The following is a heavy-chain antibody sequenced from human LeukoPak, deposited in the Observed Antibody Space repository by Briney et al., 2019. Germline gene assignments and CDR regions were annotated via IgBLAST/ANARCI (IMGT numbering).Heavy chain of an antibody. J-gene: IGHJ5*02. Sequence: ASVKVSCKASGYTFSNFGITWVRQAPGQGLEWMGWISAHNGNTNYAKKLQGRVTMTTDTSTNTAYMELRSLRSDDTAVYFCARDGEFCTSTTCYLWFDPWGQGTLVTASS. CDR2: ISAHNGNT. V-gene: IGHV1-18*04. CDR3: ARDGEFCTSTTCYLWFDP. CDR1: GYTFSNFG. D-gene: IGHD2-2*01.